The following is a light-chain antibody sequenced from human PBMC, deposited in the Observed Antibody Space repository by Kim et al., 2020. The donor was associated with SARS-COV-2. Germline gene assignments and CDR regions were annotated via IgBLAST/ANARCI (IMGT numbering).Light chain of an antibody. CDR1: KLGNKY. Sequence: SYELTQPPSVSVSPGQTASITCSGDKLGNKYVCWYQHKSGQSPLLVIYQDDQRPSGIPERFSGSNSGTTATLTISGTQAVDEADYYCQVWDSTAWVFGGGTQLTVL. CDR3: QVWDSTAWV. CDR2: QDD. V-gene: IGLV3-1*01. J-gene: IGLJ3*02.